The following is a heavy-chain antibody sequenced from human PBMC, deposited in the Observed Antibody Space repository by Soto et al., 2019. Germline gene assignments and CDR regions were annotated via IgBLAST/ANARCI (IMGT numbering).Heavy chain of an antibody. D-gene: IGHD2-15*01. V-gene: IGHV3-13*01. CDR3: ARGGRTGFYYTDV. Sequence: PGGSLRLSCAASGFTVSSYDMHWVGQDAGKGREWVSTIATAGDTFYPGSVKRRLPISRQNAKNSLYLQMNSLRAGDTAVYYCARGGRTGFYYTDVWGKGTTVTVSS. J-gene: IGHJ6*03. CDR1: GFTVSSYD. CDR2: IATAGDT.